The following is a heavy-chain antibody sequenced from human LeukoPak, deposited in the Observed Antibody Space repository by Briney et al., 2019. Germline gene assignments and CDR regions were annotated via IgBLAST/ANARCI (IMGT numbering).Heavy chain of an antibody. D-gene: IGHD3/OR15-3a*01. Sequence: GVSLNILCQPPGLTLITHTTTWIRHLPAERPELVDFLFPGDSDTNYSPSFQGQVTISADKSTNTAYLQWSSLKASDTAMYYCARYYFWTGSYFFDYWGQGTLVTVSS. CDR3: ARYYFWTGSYFFDY. CDR2: LFPGDSDT. J-gene: IGHJ4*02. CDR1: GLTLITHT. V-gene: IGHV5-51*01.